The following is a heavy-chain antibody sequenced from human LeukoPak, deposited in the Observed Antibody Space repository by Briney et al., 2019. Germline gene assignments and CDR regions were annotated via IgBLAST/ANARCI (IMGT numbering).Heavy chain of an antibody. D-gene: IGHD1-1*01. CDR1: GLTFTSYW. J-gene: IGHJ4*02. V-gene: IGHV3-21*01. CDR2: ISTSSIYI. CDR3: ARDQEWNDRGGLDY. Sequence: GGSLRLSCVPDGLTFTSYWATWVRQPPGKGREWVSCISTSSIYIYNADSVKGRFTISRDNAKNSLYLQMNSLRAKDTAVDYCARDQEWNDRGGLDYWGQGTLVTVSS.